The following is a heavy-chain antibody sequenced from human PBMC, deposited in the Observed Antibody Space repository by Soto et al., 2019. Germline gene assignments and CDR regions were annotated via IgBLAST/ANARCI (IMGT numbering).Heavy chain of an antibody. CDR1: GGTFRTYA. V-gene: IGHV1-69*12. D-gene: IGHD6-19*01. CDR3: AKGALAGTPTSYYYYAMDV. J-gene: IGHJ6*02. Sequence: QVQLLQSGAEVKKPGSSVRVACEASGGTFRTYAISWVRQAPVQGLEWMGEIIPIFGKVDYAQKFQGRVTINADESMTTVYMDLRSLTSEDTAVYYCAKGALAGTPTSYYYYAMDVWGQGTTVPVS. CDR2: IIPIFGKV.